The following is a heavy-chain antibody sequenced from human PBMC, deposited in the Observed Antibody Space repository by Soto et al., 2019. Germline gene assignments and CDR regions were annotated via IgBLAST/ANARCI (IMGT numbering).Heavy chain of an antibody. Sequence: EVQLVESGGGLVQPGGSLRLSCAASGFTFSSYWMSWVRQAPGKRLEWVANIKQDGSEKYYVDSVKGRFTISRDNAKNSLYLQMNSLRAEDTAVYYCARDQYYYDSSGLESAFDIWGQGTMVTVSS. CDR1: GFTFSSYW. J-gene: IGHJ3*02. V-gene: IGHV3-7*03. CDR2: IKQDGSEK. CDR3: ARDQYYYDSSGLESAFDI. D-gene: IGHD3-22*01.